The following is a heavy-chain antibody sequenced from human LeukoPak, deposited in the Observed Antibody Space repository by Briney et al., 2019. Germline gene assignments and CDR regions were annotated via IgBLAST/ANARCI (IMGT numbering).Heavy chain of an antibody. CDR1: GGTFSSYA. CDR3: ASIAAAVKDWFDP. V-gene: IGHV1-69*05. D-gene: IGHD6-13*01. Sequence: SVKVSCKASGGTFSSYAISWVRQAPGQGLQWMGGIIPIFGTANYAQKFQGRVTITTDESTSTAYMELSSLRSEDTAVYYCASIAAAVKDWFDPWGQGTLVTVSS. J-gene: IGHJ5*02. CDR2: IIPIFGTA.